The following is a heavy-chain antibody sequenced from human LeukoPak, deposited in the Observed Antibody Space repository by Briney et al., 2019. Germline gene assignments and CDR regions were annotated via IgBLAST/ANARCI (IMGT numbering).Heavy chain of an antibody. D-gene: IGHD3-3*01. V-gene: IGHV4-4*07. CDR2: IYTSGST. J-gene: IGHJ6*03. CDR1: GGSISSYY. CDR3: ARDHYDFWSGYYKTHYYYYMDV. Sequence: SETLSLTCTVSGGSISSYYWSWIRQPAGKGLEWIGRIYTSGSTNYNPSLKSRVTMSVDTSKNQFSLKLSSVTAADTAVYYCARDHYDFWSGYYKTHYYYYMDVWGKGTTVTVSS.